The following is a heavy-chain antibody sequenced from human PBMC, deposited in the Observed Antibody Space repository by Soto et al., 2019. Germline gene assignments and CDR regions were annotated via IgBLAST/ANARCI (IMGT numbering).Heavy chain of an antibody. CDR2: INPNSGGT. D-gene: IGHD3-22*01. Sequence: GASVKVSCKASGYTFTGYYMHWVRQAPGQGLEWMGWINPNSGGTNYAQKFQGWVTMTRDTSISTAYMELSRLRSDDTAVYYCARDEVTTSKFYDSSGHRPFDYWGQGTLVTVSS. V-gene: IGHV1-2*04. CDR1: GYTFTGYY. CDR3: ARDEVTTSKFYDSSGHRPFDY. J-gene: IGHJ4*02.